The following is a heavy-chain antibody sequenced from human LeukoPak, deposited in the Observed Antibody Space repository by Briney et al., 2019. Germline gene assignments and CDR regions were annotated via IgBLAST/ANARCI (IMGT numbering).Heavy chain of an antibody. CDR1: GYTFTSYD. CDR3: ARSGHYGDYVGLDY. CDR2: MNPNSGNT. D-gene: IGHD4-17*01. Sequence: SVKVSCKASGYTFTSYDIKWVRQATGQGLAWMGWMNPNSGNTGYAQKFQGRVTMTRSTSISTAYMELSSLRSEDTAVYYCARSGHYGDYVGLDYWGQGTLVTVSS. J-gene: IGHJ4*02. V-gene: IGHV1-8*01.